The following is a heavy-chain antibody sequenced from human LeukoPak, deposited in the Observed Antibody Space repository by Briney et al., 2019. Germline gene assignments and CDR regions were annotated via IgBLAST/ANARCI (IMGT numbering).Heavy chain of an antibody. V-gene: IGHV4-31*03. CDR3: ARGVTMIVVVLHDCYFVL. J-gene: IGHJ2*01. CDR1: GGSVSSGNYY. D-gene: IGHD3-22*01. Sequence: PSQTLSLTCTVSGGSVSSGNYYWSWIRQHPGKGLEWIGYIYYSGNTYYNPSLKSRVAISVDTSKNQFSLKLSSVTSADTAVYYCARGVTMIVVVLHDCYFVLWGRGPLVIVSS. CDR2: IYYSGNT.